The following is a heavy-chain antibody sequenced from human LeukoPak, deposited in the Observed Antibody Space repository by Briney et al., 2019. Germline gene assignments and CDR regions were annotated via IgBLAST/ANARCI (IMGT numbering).Heavy chain of an antibody. D-gene: IGHD2-15*01. Sequence: GGSLRLSCAASGFIFSTYGIHWVRQAPGKGLEWVAIIWHDGSKSYYIESVKGRLTVSRDNSRNTAYLQMDSLRAEDTAVYYCARALGYCSSGNCYPTGTHDVFDIWGQGTMVIVSS. CDR1: GFIFSTYG. CDR2: IWHDGSKS. CDR3: ARALGYCSSGNCYPTGTHDVFDI. J-gene: IGHJ3*02. V-gene: IGHV3-33*01.